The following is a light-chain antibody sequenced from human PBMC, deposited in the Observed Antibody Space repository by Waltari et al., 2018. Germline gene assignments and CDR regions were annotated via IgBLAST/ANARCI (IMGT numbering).Light chain of an antibody. Sequence: QSALTQPASVSGSPGQPITISCTGTSADVGGYDFVSWYQQHPGKAPKLIIYDVNKRPSGVSDRFSGSKSDNTASLTISGLRADDEADYYCSSYTSGSTVIFGGGTELTVL. CDR1: SADVGGYDF. V-gene: IGLV2-14*03. CDR2: DVN. J-gene: IGLJ2*01. CDR3: SSYTSGSTVI.